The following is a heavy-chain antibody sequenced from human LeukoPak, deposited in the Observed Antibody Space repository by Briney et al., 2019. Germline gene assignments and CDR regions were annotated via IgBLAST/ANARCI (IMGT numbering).Heavy chain of an antibody. Sequence: SQTLSLTCTVSGGSISSGGYYWSWIRQHPGKGLEWIGYIYYSGSTYYNPSLKSRVTISVDTSKNQFSLKLSSVTAADTAVYYCARGPFPWDYGDYDRWFDYWGQGTLVTVSS. CDR3: ARGPFPWDYGDYDRWFDY. D-gene: IGHD4-17*01. CDR1: GGSISSGGYY. CDR2: IYYSGST. V-gene: IGHV4-31*03. J-gene: IGHJ4*02.